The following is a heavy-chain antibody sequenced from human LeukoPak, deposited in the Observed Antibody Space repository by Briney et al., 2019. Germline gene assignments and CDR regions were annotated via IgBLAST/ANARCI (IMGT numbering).Heavy chain of an antibody. J-gene: IGHJ4*02. V-gene: IGHV3-7*01. Sequence: GGSLRLFCAASGFTFSSYWMSWVRQAPGKGLEWVANIKQDGSEKYYVDSVKGRFTISRDNAKNSLYLQMNSLRAEDTAVYYCARPPHASAGTGPDDYWGQGTLVTVSS. CDR2: IKQDGSEK. CDR3: ARPPHASAGTGPDDY. CDR1: GFTFSSYW. D-gene: IGHD6-19*01.